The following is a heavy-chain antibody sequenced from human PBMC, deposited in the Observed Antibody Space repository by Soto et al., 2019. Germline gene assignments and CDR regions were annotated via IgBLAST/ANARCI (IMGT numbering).Heavy chain of an antibody. V-gene: IGHV3-11*01. CDR2: ISSSGSSK. CDR1: GFTFSDYY. J-gene: IGHJ4*02. CDR3: ARAPNWGYFDY. Sequence: GGSLRLSCAASGFTFSDYYMSWIRQAPGKGLEWVSYISSSGSSKYYADSVKGRFTISRDNAKNSLYLQMNSLRAEDTAVYYCARAPNWGYFDYWGQGTLVTVSS. D-gene: IGHD7-27*01.